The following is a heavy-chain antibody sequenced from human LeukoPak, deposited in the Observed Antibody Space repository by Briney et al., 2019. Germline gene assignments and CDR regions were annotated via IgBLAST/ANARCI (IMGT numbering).Heavy chain of an antibody. D-gene: IGHD6-25*01. V-gene: IGHV3-21*01. CDR1: GFAFANHA. CDR2: LSGSGAKA. Sequence: PGGSLRLSCAASGFAFANHALSWVRQAPGRGLEWISALSGSGAKAYYADSVKGRFTISRDNANNSLFLQMNSLRVEDTALYYCVRDAASPDYWGQGTLVTVSS. CDR3: VRDAASPDY. J-gene: IGHJ4*02.